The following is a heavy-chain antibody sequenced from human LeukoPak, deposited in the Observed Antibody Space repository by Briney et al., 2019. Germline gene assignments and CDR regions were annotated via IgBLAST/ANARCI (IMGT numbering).Heavy chain of an antibody. CDR1: GFTFSIYS. V-gene: IGHV3-48*01. J-gene: IGHJ4*02. Sequence: GGSLRLSCAASGFTFSIYSMNWVRQAPGKGLEWVSYISSSSSTIHYADSVKGRFTISRDNAKNSLYLQMNSLRAEDTAVYYCARGAPRVPAAIGFDYWGQGTLVTVSS. D-gene: IGHD2-2*01. CDR3: ARGAPRVPAAIGFDY. CDR2: ISSSSSTI.